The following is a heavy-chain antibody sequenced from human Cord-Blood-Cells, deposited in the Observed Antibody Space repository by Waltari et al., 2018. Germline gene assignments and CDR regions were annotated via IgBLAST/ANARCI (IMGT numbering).Heavy chain of an antibody. CDR1: GYTFDGHA. V-gene: IGHV3-9*01. Sequence: VQMVESGGGLVQPGRLMRLSCAASGYTFDGHAIHCVRQAPGKGLECVSGISCNSGSIGYADSVKGRFTISRDHAKNSLYLQMNSLRAEDTALYYCAKDRLGSGSYYYYYGMDVWGQGTTVTVSS. J-gene: IGHJ6*02. D-gene: IGHD3-10*01. CDR2: ISCNSGSI. CDR3: AKDRLGSGSYYYYYGMDV.